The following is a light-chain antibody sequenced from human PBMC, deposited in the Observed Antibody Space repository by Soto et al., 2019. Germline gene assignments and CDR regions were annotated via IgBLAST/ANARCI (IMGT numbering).Light chain of an antibody. V-gene: IGKV1-5*03. CDR3: QQYNDNWT. J-gene: IGKJ1*01. CDR2: KAS. Sequence: DIQMTQSPSTLSASVGDRVTITCRAGQSISSWLAWYQQKPGTAPKLLIYKASTLQSGVPSRFNGSGSGTEFTLTISSLQPDDSATYYCQQYNDNWTFGQGTKVDIK. CDR1: QSISSW.